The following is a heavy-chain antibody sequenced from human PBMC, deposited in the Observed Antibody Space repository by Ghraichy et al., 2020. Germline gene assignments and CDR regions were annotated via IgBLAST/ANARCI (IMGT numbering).Heavy chain of an antibody. D-gene: IGHD4-11*01. V-gene: IGHV3-23*01. CDR3: AKVTTLNSDYDFFFDY. CDR1: GFTFSNYA. Sequence: GESLNISCAASGFTFSNYAMTWVRQAPRKGLEWVSSIRGSGTSTYYADSVKGRFTISRDNYKNTLYLQMNSLRAEDTAVYYCAKVTTLNSDYDFFFDYWGQGTLVTVSS. J-gene: IGHJ4*02. CDR2: IRGSGTST.